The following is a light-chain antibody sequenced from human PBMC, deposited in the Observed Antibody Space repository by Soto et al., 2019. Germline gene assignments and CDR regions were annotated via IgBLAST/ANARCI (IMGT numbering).Light chain of an antibody. CDR1: QGIRNF. CDR2: DAS. CDR3: QQYDRLPIT. Sequence: DIQMTQSPSSLSASVGDRVTITCQASQGIRNFLSWYQHRPGKAPKLLIYDASNLETGVPSRFSGSGSGAHFTFTISSLQPEDIGVYYCQQYDRLPITFGQGTRLEIK. V-gene: IGKV1-33*01. J-gene: IGKJ5*01.